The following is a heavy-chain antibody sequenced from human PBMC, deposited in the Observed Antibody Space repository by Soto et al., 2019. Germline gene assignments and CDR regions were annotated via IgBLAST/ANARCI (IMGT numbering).Heavy chain of an antibody. CDR2: IYHIGST. CDR3: ARHLHYGGPDFEY. V-gene: IGHV4-59*08. J-gene: IGHJ4*02. Sequence: QVQLQESGPGLVKPSETLSLTCTVSGGSISSYYWSWIRQPPGKGLEWIGYIYHIGSTDYNPSPTRRVTISVDTSNRKFSLNLSSVTAADPAISYCARHLHYGGPDFEYWGEGTQVTVSS. D-gene: IGHD4-17*01. CDR1: GGSISSYY.